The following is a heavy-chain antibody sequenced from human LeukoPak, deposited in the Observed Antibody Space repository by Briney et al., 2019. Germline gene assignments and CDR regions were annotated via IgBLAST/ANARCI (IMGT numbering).Heavy chain of an antibody. J-gene: IGHJ4*01. CDR2: IDHTGSA. D-gene: IGHD3-10*01. CDR3: ARGRFGDE. V-gene: IGHV4-34*01. CDR1: AGSFSAYY. Sequence: SETLSLTCAVYAGSFSAYYWSWIRQPPGKGLEWIGEIDHTGSANYSPSLERRVTISVDSSKSQFSLKMTSVTAADTAVHYCARGRFGDEWGHGVLVTVSS.